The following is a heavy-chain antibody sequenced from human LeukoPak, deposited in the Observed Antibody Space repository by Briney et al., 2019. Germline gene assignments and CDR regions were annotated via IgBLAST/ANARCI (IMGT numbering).Heavy chain of an antibody. CDR1: GFTFSSYV. D-gene: IGHD4-17*01. Sequence: PGGSLRLSCAASGFTFSSYVMNWVRQAPGKGLEWVPSTTGDSAYTYYADSVKGRFIISRDNSKSTLYLHMSSLRAEDTAVYYCARLWTTTQPGGDYWGQGTLVTVSS. J-gene: IGHJ4*02. CDR3: ARLWTTTQPGGDY. V-gene: IGHV3-23*01. CDR2: TTGDSAYT.